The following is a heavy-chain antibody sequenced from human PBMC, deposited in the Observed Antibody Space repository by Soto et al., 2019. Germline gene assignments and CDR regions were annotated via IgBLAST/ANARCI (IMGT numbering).Heavy chain of an antibody. J-gene: IGHJ5*02. V-gene: IGHV3-23*01. CDR3: AKDLRIDYPGNVVMIRGVPAGYH. CDR1: GFTFSSYG. Sequence: EVQLLESGGGLVQPGGSLRLSCAASGFTFSSYGMNWHRQAPGKGLARLSASSGSRGTTYYVDAVKGRFTISGDKSKNTLHLQMSSLRAEDTGVYYCAKDLRIDYPGNVVMIRGVPAGYHWCRETLVTVSS. CDR2: SSGSRGTT. D-gene: IGHD3-3*01.